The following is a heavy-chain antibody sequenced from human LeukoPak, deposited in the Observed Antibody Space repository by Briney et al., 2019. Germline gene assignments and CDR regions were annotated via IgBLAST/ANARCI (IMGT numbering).Heavy chain of an antibody. D-gene: IGHD5-18*01. J-gene: IGHJ4*02. CDR1: GGSISSSSYY. CDR2: IYYSGST. CDR3: ARLIQWIQLWYPPYFDY. Sequence: PSETLSLTCTVSGGSISSSSYYWGWIRQPPGKGLEWIGSIYYSGSTYYNPSLKSRVTISVDTSKNQFSLKLSSVTAADTAVYYCARLIQWIQLWYPPYFDYWGQGTLVTVSS. V-gene: IGHV4-39*01.